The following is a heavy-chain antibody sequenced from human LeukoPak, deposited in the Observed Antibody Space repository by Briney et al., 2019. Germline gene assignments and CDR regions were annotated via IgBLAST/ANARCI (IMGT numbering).Heavy chain of an antibody. Sequence: ASVKVSCKASGYTLTELSMHWVRQAPGKGLEWMGGFDPEDGETIYAQKFQGRVTMTEDTSTDTAYMELSSLRSEDTAVYYCATLGSGYYVLNWFDPWGQGTLVTVSS. CDR1: GYTLTELS. CDR2: FDPEDGET. D-gene: IGHD3-22*01. J-gene: IGHJ5*02. V-gene: IGHV1-24*01. CDR3: ATLGSGYYVLNWFDP.